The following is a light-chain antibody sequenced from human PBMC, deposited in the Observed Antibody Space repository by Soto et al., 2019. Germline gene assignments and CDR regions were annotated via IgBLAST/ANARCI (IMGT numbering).Light chain of an antibody. J-gene: IGKJ1*01. CDR2: YSS. CDR3: QQYNNWPRT. Sequence: VMMTQFPDTVSVTPGETVTLSCGASQSVRTNLAWYQQRPGQAPRLLIHYSSTRATDVPARFSGSGSGTNFTLAISSLQSEDFAVYYCQQYNNWPRTFGQGTQLDIK. CDR1: QSVRTN. V-gene: IGKV3D-15*01.